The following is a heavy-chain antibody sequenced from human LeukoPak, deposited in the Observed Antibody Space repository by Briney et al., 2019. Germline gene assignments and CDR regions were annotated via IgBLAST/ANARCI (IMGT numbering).Heavy chain of an antibody. D-gene: IGHD2-15*01. CDR1: GGSISSYY. CDR2: VSHSGSA. J-gene: IGHJ6*02. CDR3: ARNPVAVAENFYFGMDF. V-gene: IGHV4-59*01. Sequence: PSETLSLTCTVSGGSISSYYWSWLRQPPGKGLEWIGYVSHSGSAEYNPSLESRVTISMDTSRNQFSLKMSSVTAPDAARYYCARNPVAVAENFYFGMDFWGQGTTVAASS.